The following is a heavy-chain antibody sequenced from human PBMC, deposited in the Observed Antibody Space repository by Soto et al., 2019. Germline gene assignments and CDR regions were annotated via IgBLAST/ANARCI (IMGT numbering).Heavy chain of an antibody. CDR3: ARFPHTKPRAAAMVPVYYYYREV. CDR2: IIAYNGNT. V-gene: IGHV1-18*01. CDR1: CYTFTSYG. J-gene: IGHJ6*03. Sequence: ASVKVSCKASCYTFTSYGISLLRHATGQWLECILLIIAYNGNTNYAQKLQGRVTMTTDTSTSTAYMELRSLRSDDTAVYYCARFPHTKPRAAAMVPVYYYYREVWGKGTRVTVPS. D-gene: IGHD2-2*01.